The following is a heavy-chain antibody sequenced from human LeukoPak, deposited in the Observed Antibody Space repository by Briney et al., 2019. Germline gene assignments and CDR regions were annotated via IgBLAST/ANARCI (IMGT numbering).Heavy chain of an antibody. V-gene: IGHV1-3*01. J-gene: IGHJ4*02. CDR2: INAGNGNT. CDR1: GYTFTTYV. D-gene: IGHD1-1*01. Sequence: ASVKVSCKASGYTFTTYVIHWVRQAPGQRLEWMGWINAGNGNTKYSQNFQGRVTITRDTSATTAYMELSSLRSEDTAVYYCVRHERDFDYWGQGTLVTVSS. CDR3: VRHERDFDY.